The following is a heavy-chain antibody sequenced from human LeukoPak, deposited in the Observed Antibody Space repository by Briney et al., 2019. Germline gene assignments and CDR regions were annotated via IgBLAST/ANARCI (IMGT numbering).Heavy chain of an antibody. D-gene: IGHD3-22*01. CDR2: IKQDGSEK. J-gene: IGHJ5*02. V-gene: IGHV3-7*01. CDR1: GLTFTNYW. Sequence: GSLRLSCAASGLTFTNYWMTWVRQAPGKGLEWVANIKQDGSEKYYVDSVKGRFTISRDNAKNSLYLQMNSLRAEDTAVYYCANGGTYSSGPWGQGTLVTVSS. CDR3: ANGGTYSSGP.